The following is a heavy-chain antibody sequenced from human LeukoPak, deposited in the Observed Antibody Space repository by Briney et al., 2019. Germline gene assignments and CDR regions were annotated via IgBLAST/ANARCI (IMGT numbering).Heavy chain of an antibody. CDR3: ARATWYFDY. CDR2: ISSSSTI. Sequence: GGSLRLSCAASGFTFSSYSMNWVRQAPGKGLEWVSYISSSSTIYYADSVKGRFTISRDNAKNSLYLQMNSLRAEDTAVYYCARATWYFDYWGQGTLVAVSS. J-gene: IGHJ4*02. CDR1: GFTFSSYS. V-gene: IGHV3-48*01.